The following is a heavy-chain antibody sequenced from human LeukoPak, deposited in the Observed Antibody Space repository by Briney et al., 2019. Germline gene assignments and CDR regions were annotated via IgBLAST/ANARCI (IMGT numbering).Heavy chain of an antibody. CDR2: IYTSGRT. V-gene: IGHV4-4*07. CDR1: GGSISSYY. J-gene: IGHJ4*02. D-gene: IGHD4-11*01. Sequence: SETLSLTYTVSGGSISSYYWNWIRQPAGKGLEWIGRIYTSGRTYYNPSLKSRVSMSVDTSKNQFSLKLSSVTAADTAVYYCARLSTVTTSFDYWGQGTLVTVSS. CDR3: ARLSTVTTSFDY.